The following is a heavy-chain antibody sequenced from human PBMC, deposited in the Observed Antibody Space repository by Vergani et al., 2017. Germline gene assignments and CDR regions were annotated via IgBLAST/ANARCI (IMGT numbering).Heavy chain of an antibody. CDR2: IDSDGSST. V-gene: IGHV3-74*03. CDR1: GFSFNTYW. Sequence: EVRLVESGGGLVQPGGSLRLSCAASGFSFNTYWMHWVRQAPGKGLVWVSRIDSDGSSTTYADSVRGRFTISRDNAKNMLYLHMNSLRDEDTALYYCVRLPRGPWNFDLWGRGTLITVSS. J-gene: IGHJ2*01. CDR3: VRLPRGPWNFDL.